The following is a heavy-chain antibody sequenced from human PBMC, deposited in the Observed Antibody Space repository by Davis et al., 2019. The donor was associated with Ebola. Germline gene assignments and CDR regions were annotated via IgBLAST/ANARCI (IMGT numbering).Heavy chain of an antibody. CDR2: INHSGST. V-gene: IGHV4-34*01. CDR3: VGGRWLI. D-gene: IGHD5-24*01. Sequence: SETLSLTCAVYGGSLSGYYWSWIRQPPGKGLGWIGEINHSGSTNYNPSLKSRVTISVDTSKNQFSLKLSSLIAADTAVYYCVGGRWLIWGQGTMVTVSS. CDR1: GGSLSGYY. J-gene: IGHJ3*02.